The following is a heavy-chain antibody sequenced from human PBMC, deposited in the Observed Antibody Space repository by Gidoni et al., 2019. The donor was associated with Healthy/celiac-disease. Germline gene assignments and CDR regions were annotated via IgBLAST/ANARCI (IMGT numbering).Heavy chain of an antibody. CDR2: ISGSGGST. CDR3: ATPGARFLEWLLPYFDY. Sequence: EVQLLESGGGLVQPGGSLRLSCAASGFTFSSYAMCWVRQAPGKGLEWVSSISGSGGSTYYADSVKGRFTISRYNSKNTLYLQMNSLRAEDTAVYYCATPGARFLEWLLPYFDYWGQGTLVTVSS. V-gene: IGHV3-23*01. D-gene: IGHD3-3*01. CDR1: GFTFSSYA. J-gene: IGHJ4*02.